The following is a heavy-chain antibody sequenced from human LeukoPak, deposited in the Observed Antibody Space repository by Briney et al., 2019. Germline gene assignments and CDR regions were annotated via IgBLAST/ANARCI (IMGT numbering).Heavy chain of an antibody. J-gene: IGHJ5*02. Sequence: ASVKVSCKASGNTFTSYYMHWVRQAPGQGLEWMGIINPSGGSTSCAQKFQGRVTMTRDTSTSTVYMELSSLRSEDTAVYYCARGQPKSEYYDYVWGSYRENWFDPWGQGTLVTVSS. V-gene: IGHV1-46*01. CDR1: GNTFTSYY. CDR3: ARGQPKSEYYDYVWGSYRENWFDP. CDR2: INPSGGST. D-gene: IGHD3-16*02.